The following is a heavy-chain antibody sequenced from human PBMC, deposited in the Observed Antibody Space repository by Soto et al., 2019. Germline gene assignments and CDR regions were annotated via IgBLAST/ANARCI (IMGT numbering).Heavy chain of an antibody. CDR3: ARDSGKSSDDALDI. CDR2: IYHRQTT. Sequence: PSETLSLTCAVSGGSISSGDYSWNWIRQPPGKGLEWIGHIYHRQTTSYNPSLKSRVTISVDRSSNQLSLKLTSVTAADTAVYYCARDSGKSSDDALDIWGQGTMVTVSS. V-gene: IGHV4-30-2*01. D-gene: IGHD6-19*01. J-gene: IGHJ3*02. CDR1: GGSISSGDYS.